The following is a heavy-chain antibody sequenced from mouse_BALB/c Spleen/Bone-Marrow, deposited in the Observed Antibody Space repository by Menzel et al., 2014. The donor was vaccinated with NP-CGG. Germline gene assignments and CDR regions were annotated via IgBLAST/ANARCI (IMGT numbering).Heavy chain of an antibody. J-gene: IGHJ4*01. V-gene: IGHV14-3*02. D-gene: IGHD4-1*01. CDR2: IDPANGNT. CDR1: GFNIKDTY. CDR3: ARWEYYAMDY. Sequence: EVHLVESGAELVKPGASVKLSCTASGFNIKDTYMHWVKQRPEQGLEWIGRIDPANGNTKYDPKFQGKATITADTSSNTAHLQLSSLTSEDTAVYYCARWEYYAMDYWGQGTSVTVSS.